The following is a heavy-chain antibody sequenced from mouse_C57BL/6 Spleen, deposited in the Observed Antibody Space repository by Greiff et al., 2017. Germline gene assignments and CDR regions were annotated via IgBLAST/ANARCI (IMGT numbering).Heavy chain of an antibody. Sequence: EVQLQQSGPELVKPGASVKMSCKASGYTFTDYNMHWVKQSHGKSLEWIGYINPNNGGTSYNQKFKGKATLTVNKSSSTAYMELRSLTSEDSAVYYCARFGYSNALSMDYWGQGTSVTVSS. D-gene: IGHD2-5*01. CDR1: GYTFTDYN. J-gene: IGHJ4*01. CDR3: ARFGYSNALSMDY. CDR2: INPNNGGT. V-gene: IGHV1-22*01.